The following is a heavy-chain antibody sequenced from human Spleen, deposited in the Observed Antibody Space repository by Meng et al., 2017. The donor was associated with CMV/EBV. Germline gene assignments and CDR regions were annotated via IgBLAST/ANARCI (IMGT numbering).Heavy chain of an antibody. CDR2: IKRSGNTI. CDR3: AKKGDPGPTGYLEY. CDR1: GFTFSSYE. D-gene: IGHD4-17*01. V-gene: IGHV3-48*03. Sequence: SCVASGFTFSSYEMKWVRQAPGKGLEWVSDIKRSGNTIYYADSVKGRFTISRDNPKNTLHLQMHSLRPEDTAIYHCAKKGDPGPTGYLEYWGQGTLVTVSS. J-gene: IGHJ4*02.